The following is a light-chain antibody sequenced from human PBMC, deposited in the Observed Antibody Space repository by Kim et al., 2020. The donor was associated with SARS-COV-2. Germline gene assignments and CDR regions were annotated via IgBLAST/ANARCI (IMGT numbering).Light chain of an antibody. CDR3: SSYTTSNSWV. V-gene: IGLV2-14*03. Sequence: GQPITISCPGTKRDVCGYNLVSWYHQHPDKAPKLMIYDVSKRPSGVSNRFSGSKSGNTASLTISGLQAEDEADYYCSSYTTSNSWVFGGGTQLTVL. CDR2: DVS. CDR1: KRDVCGYNL. J-gene: IGLJ3*02.